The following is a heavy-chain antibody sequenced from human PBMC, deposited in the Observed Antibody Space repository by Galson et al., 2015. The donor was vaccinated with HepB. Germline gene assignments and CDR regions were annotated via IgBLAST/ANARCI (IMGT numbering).Heavy chain of an antibody. V-gene: IGHV3-21*01. CDR2: ISSSSSYI. J-gene: IGHJ4*02. Sequence: SLRLSCAASGFTFSSYNMNWVRQAPGKGLEWVSSISSSSSYIYYADSVKGRFTISRDNAKNSLYLQMSSLRAEDTAVYYCARVKHFDSSGYLFWGQGTLVTVSS. D-gene: IGHD3-22*01. CDR1: GFTFSSYN. CDR3: ARVKHFDSSGYLF.